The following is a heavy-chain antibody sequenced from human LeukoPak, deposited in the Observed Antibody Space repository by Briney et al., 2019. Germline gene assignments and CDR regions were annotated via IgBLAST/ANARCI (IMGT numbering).Heavy chain of an antibody. V-gene: IGHV1-2*06. CDR2: INPNSGGT. CDR1: GFTFSSCG. CDR3: ARVRGTYGMDV. D-gene: IGHD1-26*01. Sequence: GRSLRLSCAASGFTFSSCGMHWVRQAPGQGLEWMGRINPNSGGTNYAQKFQGRVTMTRDTSISTAYMELSRLRSDDTAVYCCARVRGTYGMDVWGQGTTVTVSS. J-gene: IGHJ6*02.